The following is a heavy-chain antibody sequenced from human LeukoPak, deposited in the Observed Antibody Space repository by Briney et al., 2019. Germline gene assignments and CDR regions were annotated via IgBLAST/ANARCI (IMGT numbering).Heavy chain of an antibody. CDR3: ARPFSGFFAPFHI. D-gene: IGHD3-10*01. CDR1: GFTFSSYV. Sequence: GGSLRLSCAASGFTFSSYVMHWIRQAPGKRLEWVAVMSYDGSEKYYADSVKGRFTISRDNSKNTLYLQMNSLRSEDTAVYYCARPFSGFFAPFHIWGQGTLVTVSS. J-gene: IGHJ3*02. V-gene: IGHV3-30-3*01. CDR2: MSYDGSEK.